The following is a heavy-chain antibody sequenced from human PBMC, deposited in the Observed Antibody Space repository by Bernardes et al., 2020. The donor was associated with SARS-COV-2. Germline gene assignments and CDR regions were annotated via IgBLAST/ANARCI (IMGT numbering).Heavy chain of an antibody. CDR1: GFTFSSYA. CDR2: ISYDGSNK. V-gene: IGHV3-30-3*01. J-gene: IGHJ4*02. D-gene: IGHD5-12*01. Sequence: GGSLRLSCAASGFTFSSYAMHWVRQAPGKGLEWVAVISYDGSNKYYADSVKGRFTISRDNSKNTLYLQMNSLRAEDTAVYYCARDEDSGYDYGVFDYWGQGTLVTVSS. CDR3: ARDEDSGYDYGVFDY.